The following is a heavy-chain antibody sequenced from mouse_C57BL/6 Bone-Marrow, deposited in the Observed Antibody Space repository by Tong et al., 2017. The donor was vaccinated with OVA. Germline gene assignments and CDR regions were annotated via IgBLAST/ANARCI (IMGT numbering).Heavy chain of an antibody. CDR1: GFTFSDYG. J-gene: IGHJ4*01. CDR2: ISSGSSTI. CDR3: ARPIYYGSRWAMDY. V-gene: IGHV5-17*03. D-gene: IGHD1-1*01. Sequence: EVQLQESGGGLVKPGGSLKLSCAASGFTFSDYGMHWVRQAPEKGLEWVAYISSGSSTIYYADSVKGRFTISRDNAKNTLYLQMSSLRSEDTALYYCARPIYYGSRWAMDYWGQGTSVTVSS.